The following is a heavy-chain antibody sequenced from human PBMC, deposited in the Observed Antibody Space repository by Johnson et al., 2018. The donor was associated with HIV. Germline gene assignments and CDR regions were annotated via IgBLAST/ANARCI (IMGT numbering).Heavy chain of an antibody. CDR2: ISYDGSNK. Sequence: QVQLMESGGGVVQPGRSLRLSCAASGFTFSRYGMHWVRQAPGKGLEWVAVISYDGSNKYYADSVKGRFTISRDNSKNTLYLQMNSLRAEDTAVYYCAKTYSSSWYAFDIWGQGTMVTVSS. CDR1: GFTFSRYG. D-gene: IGHD6-13*01. V-gene: IGHV3-30*18. J-gene: IGHJ3*02. CDR3: AKTYSSSWYAFDI.